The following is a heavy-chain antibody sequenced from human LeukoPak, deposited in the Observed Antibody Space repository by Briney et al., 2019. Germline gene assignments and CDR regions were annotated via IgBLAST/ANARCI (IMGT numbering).Heavy chain of an antibody. CDR3: TWNDVGYFDY. Sequence: TGGSLRLSCAASGFTFDDYAMHLVRQAPGKGLEWVSGISWNSGRKGYADSVKGRFTISRDNSKNTLYLQMNSLRAEDTAVYYCTWNDVGYFDYWGQGTLVTVSS. CDR1: GFTFDDYA. D-gene: IGHD1-1*01. J-gene: IGHJ4*02. V-gene: IGHV3-9*01. CDR2: ISWNSGRK.